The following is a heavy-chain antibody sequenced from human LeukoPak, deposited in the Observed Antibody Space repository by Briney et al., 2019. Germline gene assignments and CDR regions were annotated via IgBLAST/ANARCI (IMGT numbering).Heavy chain of an antibody. Sequence: SETLSLTCTVSGDSISSSDYYWGWIRQPPGKGLEWIGSVYYSGSTYYNPSLKSRVTISVDTSKNQFSLKLSSVTAADTAVYYCARRHRGYYDSSGEREFDYWGQGTLVTVSS. CDR3: ARRHRGYYDSSGEREFDY. D-gene: IGHD3-22*01. J-gene: IGHJ4*02. CDR1: GDSISSSDYY. CDR2: VYYSGST. V-gene: IGHV4-39*01.